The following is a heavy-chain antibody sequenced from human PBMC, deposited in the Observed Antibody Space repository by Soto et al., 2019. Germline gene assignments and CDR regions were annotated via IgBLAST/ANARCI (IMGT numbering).Heavy chain of an antibody. CDR3: ARESADDWGYFHF. CDR2: IHGSDDYT. Sequence: EVQLLESGGGLVQPGGSLRLSCAASRFTFGGVAMSWVRQTPGKGLEWVSTIHGSDDYTYYRDSVRGRFTVSRDNYNDRLYLQMNSLRAEDTAVYYCARESADDWGYFHFGGQGTLVIVSS. D-gene: IGHD7-27*01. J-gene: IGHJ4*02. V-gene: IGHV3-23*01. CDR1: RFTFGGVA.